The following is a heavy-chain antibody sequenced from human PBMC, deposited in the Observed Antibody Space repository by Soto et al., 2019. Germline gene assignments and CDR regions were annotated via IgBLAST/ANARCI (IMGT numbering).Heavy chain of an antibody. Sequence: EVQLLESGGGSVQPGGSLMLSCAASGFTFDSYSLSWVRQAPGKGLEWVSGISGTGQTTHYGDSVKGRFIISRVNFRNTLYLQMNSLRAEDTAVYFCAKSRGDSWNTYFFDYWGRGALVTVSS. CDR3: AKSRGDSWNTYFFDY. CDR2: ISGTGQTT. J-gene: IGHJ4*02. CDR1: GFTFDSYS. D-gene: IGHD2-21*01. V-gene: IGHV3-23*01.